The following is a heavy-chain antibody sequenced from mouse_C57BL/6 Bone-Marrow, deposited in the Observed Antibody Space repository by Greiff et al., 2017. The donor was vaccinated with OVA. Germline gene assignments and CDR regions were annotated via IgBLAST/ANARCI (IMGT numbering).Heavy chain of an antibody. V-gene: IGHV7-3*01. Sequence: DVKLVESGGGLVQPGDSLSLSCAASGFTFTNYYMSWVRQPPGKALEWLAFIRNKPNGSTTEYSASVKGRFTISRDTSQSILYLQMNALRAEDSATYYCARYKGRVAVYYFDYWGQGTALTVSS. CDR2: IRNKPNGSTT. CDR3: ARYKGRVAVYYFDY. D-gene: IGHD1-1*01. J-gene: IGHJ2*01. CDR1: GFTFTNYY.